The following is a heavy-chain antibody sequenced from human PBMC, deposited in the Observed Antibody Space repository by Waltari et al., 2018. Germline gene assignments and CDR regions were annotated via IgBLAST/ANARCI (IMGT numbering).Heavy chain of an antibody. J-gene: IGHJ4*02. CDR3: AKGSSAEGDY. D-gene: IGHD3-22*01. CDR2: IRYDGSNK. CDR1: GFTFSSYG. Sequence: QVQLVESGGGVVQPGGSLRLSCAASGFTFSSYGMPWVRQAPGKGLEWVAFIRYDGSNKYYADSVKGRFTISRDNSKNTLYLQMNSLRAEDTAVYYCAKGSSAEGDYWGQGTLVTVSS. V-gene: IGHV3-30*02.